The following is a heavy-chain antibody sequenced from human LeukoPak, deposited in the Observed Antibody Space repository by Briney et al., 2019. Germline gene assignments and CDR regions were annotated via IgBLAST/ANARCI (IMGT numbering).Heavy chain of an antibody. V-gene: IGHV3-23*01. D-gene: IGHD3-22*01. Sequence: PGGSLRLSCAASGFTFSSYAMSWVRQAPGKGLEWVSAISGSGGSTYYADSVKGRFTISRDNSKNTLYLQMNSLRAEDTAVYYCAKDSDSSGYYYLLFDYWGQGTLVTVSS. CDR2: ISGSGGST. CDR1: GFTFSSYA. CDR3: AKDSDSSGYYYLLFDY. J-gene: IGHJ4*02.